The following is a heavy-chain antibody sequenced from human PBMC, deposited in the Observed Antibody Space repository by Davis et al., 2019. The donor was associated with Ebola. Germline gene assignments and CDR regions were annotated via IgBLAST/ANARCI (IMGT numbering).Heavy chain of an antibody. CDR3: ARGGVQGVIIFGYGMDV. Sequence: PGGSLRLSCAASGFTFSSYWMSWVRQAPGKGLEWVANIKQDGSEKYYVDSVKGRFTISRDNAKNSLYLQMNSLRAEDTAVYYCARGGVQGVIIFGYGMDVWGQGTTVTVSS. CDR1: GFTFSSYW. CDR2: IKQDGSEK. J-gene: IGHJ6*02. V-gene: IGHV3-7*01. D-gene: IGHD3-10*01.